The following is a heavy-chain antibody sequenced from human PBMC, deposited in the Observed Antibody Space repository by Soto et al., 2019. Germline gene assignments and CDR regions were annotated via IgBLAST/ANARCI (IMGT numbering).Heavy chain of an antibody. CDR3: EAGSGSSMPHGH. J-gene: IGHJ4*02. V-gene: IGHV3-48*02. CDR1: GLTFSSYS. CDR2: ISSSSSTK. D-gene: IGHD3-10*01. Sequence: EVQLVESGGGLVQPGGSLRLSCAASGLTFSSYSMNWVRQAPGKGLEWVSYISSSSSTKYYADSVKGRFTISRDNAKKSPYLQMNSLRYEDTAVYYCEAGSGSSMPHGHWGQGTLVTVSS.